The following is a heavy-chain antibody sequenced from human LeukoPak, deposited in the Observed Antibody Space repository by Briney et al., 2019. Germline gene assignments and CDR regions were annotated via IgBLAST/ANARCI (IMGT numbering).Heavy chain of an antibody. CDR3: ARDLTTRKRLTIFGVAFDS. CDR1: GFTFSSYG. V-gene: IGHV3-23*01. J-gene: IGHJ4*02. CDR2: ISGSGGNT. Sequence: PGGSLRLSCAASGFTFSSYGMSWVRQAPGKGLEWISGISGSGGNTYYVDSVKGRFTISRDNSKNTLYLQMNSLRAEDTAVYYCARDLTTRKRLTIFGVAFDSWGQGTLVTVSS. D-gene: IGHD3-3*01.